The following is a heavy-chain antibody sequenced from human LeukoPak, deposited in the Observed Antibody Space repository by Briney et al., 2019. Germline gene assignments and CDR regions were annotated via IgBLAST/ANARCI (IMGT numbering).Heavy chain of an antibody. Sequence: PSETLSLTCAVCGGSFSGYYWSWIRQPPGKGLEWIGEINHSGSTNYNPSLKSRVTISVDTSKNQFSLKLSSVTAADTAVYYCARVEYSGYDLWGQGTLVTVSS. J-gene: IGHJ4*02. CDR2: INHSGST. V-gene: IGHV4-34*01. CDR1: GGSFSGYY. CDR3: ARVEYSGYDL. D-gene: IGHD5-12*01.